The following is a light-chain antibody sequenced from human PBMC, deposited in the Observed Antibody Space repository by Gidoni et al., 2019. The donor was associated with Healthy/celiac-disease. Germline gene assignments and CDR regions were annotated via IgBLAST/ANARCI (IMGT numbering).Light chain of an antibody. CDR1: QGISTL. Sequence: DIQLTQSPSFMSASVGDRVTITCRASQGISTLLAWYQQQPGRAPKLLMHAASTLERGVPSRFSGSGSGTEFTLTINSLQPEDVAIYYCQQVNSYPTFXHXTRLXIK. J-gene: IGKJ5*01. CDR3: QQVNSYPT. V-gene: IGKV1-9*01. CDR2: AAS.